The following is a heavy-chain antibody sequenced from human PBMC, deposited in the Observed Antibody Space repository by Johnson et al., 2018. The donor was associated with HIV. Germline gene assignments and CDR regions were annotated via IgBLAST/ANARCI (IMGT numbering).Heavy chain of an antibody. V-gene: IGHV3-66*01. J-gene: IGHJ3*02. CDR1: GFTVSSNY. D-gene: IGHD3-3*01. Sequence: VQLVESGGGLVQPGGSLRLSCAASGFTVSSNYMSWVRQAPGKGLEWVSVIYSDGSTYHADSVKGRFTISRDNSKNTLYLQMNSLRAEDTAVYYCAREVFTIFGATQRGAFDIWGQGTMVTVSS. CDR3: AREVFTIFGATQRGAFDI. CDR2: IYSDGST.